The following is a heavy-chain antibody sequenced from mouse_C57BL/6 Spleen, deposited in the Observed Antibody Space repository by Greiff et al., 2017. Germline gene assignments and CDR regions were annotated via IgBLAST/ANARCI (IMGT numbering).Heavy chain of an antibody. CDR2: IDPSDSET. D-gene: IGHD1-1*02. J-gene: IGHJ4*01. V-gene: IGHV1-52*01. CDR1: GYTFTSYW. Sequence: QVQLQQPGAELVRPGSSVKLSCKASGYTFTSYWMRWVKQRPIQGLEWIGNIDPSDSETHYNQKFKDKATLTVDKSSSTAYMQLSSLTSEDSAVSYCARYGAGAMDYWGQGTSVTVSS. CDR3: ARYGAGAMDY.